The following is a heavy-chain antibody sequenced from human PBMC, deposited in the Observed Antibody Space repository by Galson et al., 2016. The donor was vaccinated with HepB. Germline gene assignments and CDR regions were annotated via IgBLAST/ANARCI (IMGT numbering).Heavy chain of an antibody. CDR2: XSGGGDXT. V-gene: IGHV3-23*01. D-gene: IGHD6-6*01. CDR3: AKDWGTSSFYWFDV. CDR1: GXXFSXXX. J-gene: IGHJ5*02. Sequence: SLRXSCAASGXXFSXXXITXXXQAXXKRLXXLSAXSGGGDXTFYADLVRGRFTISRDNSQNNVYLQMNSLRAEDTAIYYCAKDWGTSSFYWFDVWGQGTLXXXSS.